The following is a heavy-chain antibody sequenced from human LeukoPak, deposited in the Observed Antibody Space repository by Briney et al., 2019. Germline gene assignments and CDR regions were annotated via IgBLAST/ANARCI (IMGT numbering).Heavy chain of an antibody. J-gene: IGHJ4*02. CDR3: AGVGMRYCSSASCDESFDY. Sequence: ASVKVSCKASGYTFTGYDMNWVRQAPGQGLEWKGWINPYSGGTNYAQKLQGRVTMTRDTSISTANMELSRLRSDDTAVYYCAGVGMRYCSSASCDESFDYWGQGTLVTVSS. CDR2: INPYSGGT. D-gene: IGHD2-2*01. CDR1: GYTFTGYD. V-gene: IGHV1-2*02.